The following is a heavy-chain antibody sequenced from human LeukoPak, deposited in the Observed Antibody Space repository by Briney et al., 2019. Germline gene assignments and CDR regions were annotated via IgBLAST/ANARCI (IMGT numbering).Heavy chain of an antibody. V-gene: IGHV3-7*04. D-gene: IGHD2-15*01. J-gene: IGHJ4*02. CDR1: GFTFSSYW. Sequence: GGSLRLSCAASGFTFSSYWMSWVRRAPGKGLEWVANIKQDGSEKYCVDSVKGRFTISRDNAKNSLYLQMNSLRAEDTAVYYCAREESVAATFFDYWGQGTLVTVSS. CDR3: AREESVAATFFDY. CDR2: IKQDGSEK.